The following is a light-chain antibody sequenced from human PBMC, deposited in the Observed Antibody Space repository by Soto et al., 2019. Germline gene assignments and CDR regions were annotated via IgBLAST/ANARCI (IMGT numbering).Light chain of an antibody. CDR1: QTISSW. CDR2: KAS. CDR3: QHYNIYSEA. V-gene: IGKV1-5*03. J-gene: IGKJ1*01. Sequence: DIQMTQSPSTLSGSVGDRVTITCRASQTISSWLAWYQQKPGKAPKLLIYKASTLKSGVPSRFSGSGSGTEFTLTISSLQPDEFATYYCQHYNIYSEAFGQGTKVEL.